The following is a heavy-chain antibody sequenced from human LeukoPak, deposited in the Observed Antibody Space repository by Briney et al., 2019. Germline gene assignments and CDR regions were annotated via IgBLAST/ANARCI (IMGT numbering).Heavy chain of an antibody. Sequence: GGSLRLSCAASGFTFSSYSMNWVRQAPGKGLEWVSSISSSSSYIYYADSVKGRFTISRDNAKNSLYLQMNSLRAEDTAVYYCARDLWEHRKVFDYWGQGTLVTVSS. D-gene: IGHD1-26*01. CDR2: ISSSSSYI. CDR1: GFTFSSYS. CDR3: ARDLWEHRKVFDY. J-gene: IGHJ4*02. V-gene: IGHV3-21*01.